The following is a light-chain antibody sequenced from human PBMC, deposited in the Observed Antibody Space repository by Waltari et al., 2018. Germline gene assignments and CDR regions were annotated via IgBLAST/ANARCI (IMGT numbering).Light chain of an antibody. CDR1: NSNIGSYD. J-gene: IGLJ2*01. CDR3: QSYDSSLSGVV. CDR2: GKN. Sequence: QSVLTQPPSVSGAPGQRVTLSCTGSNSNIGSYDVHWYQQLPGTAPKLLIYGKNNRPSGVPDRFSGSKSGTSASLAITGLQAEDEADYYCQSYDSSLSGVVFGGGTKLTVL. V-gene: IGLV1-40*01.